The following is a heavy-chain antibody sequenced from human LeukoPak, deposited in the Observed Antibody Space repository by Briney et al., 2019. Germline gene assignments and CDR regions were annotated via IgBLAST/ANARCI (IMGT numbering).Heavy chain of an antibody. J-gene: IGHJ4*02. CDR3: ARHSAYDRGGPDY. CDR2: ITSAGNT. CDR1: GFTFSSYA. D-gene: IGHD5-12*01. V-gene: IGHV3-23*01. Sequence: GGSLRLSCAASGFTFSSYAMNWVRQAPGKGLEWVSAITSAGNTYYADSVKGRFTISRDSSKNTLYLQMNSLRSEDTALYYCARHSAYDRGGPDYWGQGTLVTVSS.